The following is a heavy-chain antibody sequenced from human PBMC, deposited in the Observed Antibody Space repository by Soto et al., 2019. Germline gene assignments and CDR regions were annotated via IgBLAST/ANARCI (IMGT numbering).Heavy chain of an antibody. V-gene: IGHV4-4*02. CDR2: IYHSGST. J-gene: IGHJ6*03. D-gene: IGHD4-17*01. CDR1: SGSISSSNW. CDR3: AREFYGDSGYYYYYYMDV. Sequence: SETLSLTCAVSSGSISSSNWWSWVRQPPGKGLEWIGEIYHSGSTNYNPSLKSRVTISVDKSKNQFSLKLSSVTAADTAVYYCAREFYGDSGYYYYYYMDVWGKGTTVTVSS.